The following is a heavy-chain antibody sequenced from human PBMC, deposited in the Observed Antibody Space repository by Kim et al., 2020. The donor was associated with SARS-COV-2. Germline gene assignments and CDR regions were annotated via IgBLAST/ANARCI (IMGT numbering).Heavy chain of an antibody. CDR3: AKGTTIIVYSATNY. Sequence: GGSLRLSCAASGFNFSNYAMNWVRQAPGKGLEWVSPISGGGSNKYYAGSVKGRFTISRENSKNVLSLQMDGLRADDTAVYYCAKGTTIIVYSATNYWGEGTLVTVS. V-gene: IGHV3-23*01. CDR2: ISGGGSNK. J-gene: IGHJ4*02. CDR1: GFNFSNYA. D-gene: IGHD2-15*01.